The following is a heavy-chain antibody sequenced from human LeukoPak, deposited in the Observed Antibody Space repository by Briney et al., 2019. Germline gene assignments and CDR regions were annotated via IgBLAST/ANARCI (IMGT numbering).Heavy chain of an antibody. CDR1: GFTVSSNY. CDR3: AKDHHSSGWYYFDY. Sequence: GGSLRLSCAASGFTVSSNYMSWVRQAPGKGLEWVSVIYSGGSTYYADSVKGRFTISRDNSKNTLYLQMNSLRAEDTAVYYCAKDHHSSGWYYFDYWGQGTLVTVSS. D-gene: IGHD6-19*01. V-gene: IGHV3-66*01. CDR2: IYSGGST. J-gene: IGHJ4*02.